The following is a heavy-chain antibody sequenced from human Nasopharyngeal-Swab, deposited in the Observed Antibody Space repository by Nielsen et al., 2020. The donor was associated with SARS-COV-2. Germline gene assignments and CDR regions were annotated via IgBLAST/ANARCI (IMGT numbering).Heavy chain of an antibody. CDR1: GDSVSSNRAA. CDR3: ARGSHNSGWF. J-gene: IGHJ4*02. V-gene: IGHV6-1*01. CDR2: AYYRSTWYH. D-gene: IGHD6-19*01. Sequence: SCVISGDSVSSNRAAWHWLRQSPSRGLEWLGRAYYRSTWYHDYAVSVQGRVTINPDTSKNLFSLQLNSVTPDDTAVYYCARGSHNSGWFWGRGTLVTVSS.